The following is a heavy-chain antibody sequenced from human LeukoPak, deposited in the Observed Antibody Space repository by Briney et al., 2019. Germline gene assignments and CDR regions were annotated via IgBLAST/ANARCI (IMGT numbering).Heavy chain of an antibody. J-gene: IGHJ3*02. CDR2: IRGTGISAGGGST. D-gene: IGHD2-2*02. V-gene: IGHV3-23*01. Sequence: PGGSLRLSCAASGFTFRNYAMSWVRQGPAKGLEWVSGIRGTGISAGGGSTDYADSVKGRFTISRDNSKNTLYLQMNSLRAEDTAIYYCAKGDVVVPAATPIDTWGQGTMVTVSA. CDR1: GFTFRNYA. CDR3: AKGDVVVPAATPIDT.